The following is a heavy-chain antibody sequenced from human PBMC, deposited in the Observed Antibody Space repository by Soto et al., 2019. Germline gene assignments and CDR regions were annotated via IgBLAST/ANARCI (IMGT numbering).Heavy chain of an antibody. CDR2: IIPIFGTA. V-gene: IGHV1-69*13. CDR3: ARGATYYDILTGYLANRYYYYGMDV. CDR1: GGTFSSYA. D-gene: IGHD3-9*01. J-gene: IGHJ6*02. Sequence: RASVKVSFKASGGTFSSYAISWVRQAPGQGLEWMGGIIPIFGTANYAQKFQGRVTITADESTSTAYMELSSLRSEDTAVYYCARGATYYDILTGYLANRYYYYGMDVWGQGTTVTVSS.